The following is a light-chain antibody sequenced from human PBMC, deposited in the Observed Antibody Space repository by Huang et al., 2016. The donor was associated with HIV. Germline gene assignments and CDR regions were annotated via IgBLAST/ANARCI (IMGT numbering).Light chain of an antibody. CDR1: QSLRHRNGLNY. CDR2: LGS. Sequence: DAVLPQSPLSLPVPPGEPASISCRSSQSLRHRNGLNYLDWYLQKPGQSPQLLIHLGSSRASGVPDRFSGGGSGTDFSLNISRVEAEDAGSYYCMEALQAPYTFGQGTKLEI. J-gene: IGKJ2*01. V-gene: IGKV2-28*01. CDR3: MEALQAPYT.